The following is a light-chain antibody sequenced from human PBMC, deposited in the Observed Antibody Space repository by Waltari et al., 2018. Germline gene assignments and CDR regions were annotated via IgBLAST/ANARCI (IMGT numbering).Light chain of an antibody. CDR1: QSLLHSNGYNY. J-gene: IGKJ1*01. CDR3: MQALQTPWT. V-gene: IGKV2-28*01. CDR2: LGS. Sequence: DIVMTQSLLSLPVTPGEPASISCRSSQSLLHSNGYNYLDWYLQKPGQSPHLLIYLGSNRASGVPDRFSGSGSGTEFTLKISRVEAEDVGVYYCMQALQTPWTFGQGTKVEVK.